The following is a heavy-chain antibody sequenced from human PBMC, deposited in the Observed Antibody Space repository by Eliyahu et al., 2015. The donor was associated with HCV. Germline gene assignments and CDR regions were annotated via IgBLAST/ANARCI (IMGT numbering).Heavy chain of an antibody. J-gene: IGHJ4*02. CDR1: GFXXSXYG. Sequence: QVQLVESGGGVVQPGRSLRLSCAASGFXXSXYGMLWVRPGPGQGAGWGGXVMWYDGNNKYYADSVRGRFTISRDISKNTLDLQMNSLRDEDTAVYFYCARGGVAAGVRGADYWGQGTLVTVSS. D-gene: IGHD6-13*01. CDR3: ARGGVAAGVRGADY. CDR2: MWYDGNNK. V-gene: IGHV3-33*01.